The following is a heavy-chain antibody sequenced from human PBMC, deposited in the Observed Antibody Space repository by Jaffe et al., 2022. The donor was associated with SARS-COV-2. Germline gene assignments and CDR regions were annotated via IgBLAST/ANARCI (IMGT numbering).Heavy chain of an antibody. CDR2: VNPNTGKP. CDR1: GYSFINYA. D-gene: IGHD3-10*01. J-gene: IGHJ4*02. V-gene: IGHV7-4-1*02. CDR3: ARGRALSGSGSLH. Sequence: QVQLVQSGSELKKPGASVTVSCKASGYSFINYAMNWVRQAPGQGLEWMGWVNPNTGKPTFAQGFTGRFVFSLDTSVTTAYLQIISLKAEDTAVYYCARGRALSGSGSLHWGQGTLVTVSS.